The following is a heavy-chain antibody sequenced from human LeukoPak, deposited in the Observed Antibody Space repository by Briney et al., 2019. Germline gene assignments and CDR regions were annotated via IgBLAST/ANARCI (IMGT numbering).Heavy chain of an antibody. J-gene: IGHJ4*02. V-gene: IGHV3-74*01. Sequence: AGGSLRLSCAASGLTFSSHWMHWVRQAPGKGLVWVSRINSDGSSTSYADSVKGRFTISRDNAKNTLYLQMNSLRAEDTAVYYCARDPEEYYFDYWGQGTLVTVSS. CDR1: GLTFSSHW. CDR3: ARDPEEYYFDY. D-gene: IGHD2/OR15-2a*01. CDR2: INSDGSST.